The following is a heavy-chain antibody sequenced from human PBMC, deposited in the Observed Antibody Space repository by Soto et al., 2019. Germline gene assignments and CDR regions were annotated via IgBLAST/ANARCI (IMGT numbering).Heavy chain of an antibody. CDR2: IIPILGIA. Sequence: QVQLVQSGAEVKKPGSSVKVSCKASGGTFSSYTISWVRQAPGQGLEWMGRIIPILGIANHAQKLQGRDTITADKSRSTDYMELSSLRYKDTAVYYCARSDGDAGNWFDTWGQGTLVTVSS. J-gene: IGHJ5*02. CDR1: GGTFSSYT. V-gene: IGHV1-69*02. CDR3: ARSDGDAGNWFDT. D-gene: IGHD4-17*01.